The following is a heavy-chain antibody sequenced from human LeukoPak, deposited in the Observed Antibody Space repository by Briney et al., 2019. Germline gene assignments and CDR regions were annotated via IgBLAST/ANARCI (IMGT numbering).Heavy chain of an antibody. Sequence: GGSLRLSCAASGFNFNNYWMSWLRQAPGKGLEWVSYISSSGNTIYYADSVKGRFTISRDNAKNSLYLQMNSLRAEDTAVYYCARDFRAAFDPWGQGTLVTVSS. D-gene: IGHD3-10*01. CDR1: GFNFNNYW. V-gene: IGHV3-11*01. J-gene: IGHJ5*02. CDR3: ARDFRAAFDP. CDR2: ISSSGNTI.